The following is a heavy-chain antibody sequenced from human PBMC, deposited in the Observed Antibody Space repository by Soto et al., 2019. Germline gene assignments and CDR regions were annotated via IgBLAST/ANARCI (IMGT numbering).Heavy chain of an antibody. CDR3: ASFEYSSSGGWFGAFDI. V-gene: IGHV4-39*07. J-gene: IGHJ3*02. CDR2: IYYSGST. D-gene: IGHD6-6*01. CDR1: GGSISSSSYY. Sequence: PSETLSLTCTVSGGSISSSSYYWGWIRQPPGKGLEWIGRIYYSGSTNYNPSLKSRVTISVDTSKNQFSLKLSSVTAADTAVYYCASFEYSSSGGWFGAFDIWGQGTMVTVSS.